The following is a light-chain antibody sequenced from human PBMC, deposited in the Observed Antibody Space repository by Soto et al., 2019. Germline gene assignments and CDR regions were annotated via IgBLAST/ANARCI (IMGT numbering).Light chain of an antibody. CDR2: EVT. J-gene: IGLJ1*01. CDR1: SSDIGAYNY. Sequence: QTVVTQPASVSGSPGQSITISCIGTSSDIGAYNYVSWYQQHPGKVPKLMIYEVTNRPSGLSNRFSGSKSGNTASLTISGLQTEDEADYFCSSYTSTSTLYVFGTGTKLTVL. CDR3: SSYTSTSTLYV. V-gene: IGLV2-14*01.